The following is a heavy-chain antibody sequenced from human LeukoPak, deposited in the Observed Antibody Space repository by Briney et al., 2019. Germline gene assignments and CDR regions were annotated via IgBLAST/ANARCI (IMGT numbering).Heavy chain of an antibody. J-gene: IGHJ4*02. CDR2: ISSSGSTI. D-gene: IGHD1-26*01. CDR3: ARDDAMGATIDY. V-gene: IGHV3-11*04. Sequence: GGSLRLSCAASGFTFSDYYMSWIRQAPGKGLEWVSYISSSGSTIYYADSVKGRFTISRGNAKNSLYLQMNSLRAEDTAVYYCARDDAMGATIDYWGQGTLVTVSS. CDR1: GFTFSDYY.